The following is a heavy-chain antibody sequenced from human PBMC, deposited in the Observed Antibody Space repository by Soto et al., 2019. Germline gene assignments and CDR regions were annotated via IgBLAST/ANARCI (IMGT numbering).Heavy chain of an antibody. V-gene: IGHV1-58*01. CDR1: GFTFTSSA. Sequence: SVKVSCKASGFTFTSSAVQLVRQARGQRLEWIGWIVVGSGNTNYAQKFQERVTITRDMSTSTAYMEPSSLRSEDTAVYYCAADRYYYDSSGYSVFDYWGQGTLVTVSS. D-gene: IGHD3-22*01. CDR3: AADRYYYDSSGYSVFDY. J-gene: IGHJ4*02. CDR2: IVVGSGNT.